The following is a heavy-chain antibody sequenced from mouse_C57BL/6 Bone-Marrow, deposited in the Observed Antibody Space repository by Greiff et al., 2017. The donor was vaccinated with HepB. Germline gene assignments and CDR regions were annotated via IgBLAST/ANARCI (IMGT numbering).Heavy chain of an antibody. Sequence: QVHVKQSGAELVRPGTSVKMSCKASGYTFTNYWIGWAKQRPGHGLEWIGDIYPGGGYTNYNEKFKGKATLTADKSSSTAYMQFSSLTSEDSAIYYSARTNFYYAMDYWGQGTSVTVSS. J-gene: IGHJ4*01. V-gene: IGHV1-63*01. D-gene: IGHD4-1*01. CDR1: GYTFTNYW. CDR3: ARTNFYYAMDY. CDR2: IYPGGGYT.